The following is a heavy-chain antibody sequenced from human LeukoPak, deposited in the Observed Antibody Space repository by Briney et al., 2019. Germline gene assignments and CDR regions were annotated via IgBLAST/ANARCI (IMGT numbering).Heavy chain of an antibody. D-gene: IGHD5-18*01. Sequence: GGSLRLSCAASGFTFSNYVMNWVRQAPGKGLEWVSTISDSGVNTYYADSVKGRFTISRDNSKNTLHLQMNSLRAEDTAVYYCAKNGRGIHLWSSDYWGQGTLVTVSS. CDR2: ISDSGVNT. V-gene: IGHV3-23*01. CDR3: AKNGRGIHLWSSDY. CDR1: GFTFSNYV. J-gene: IGHJ4*02.